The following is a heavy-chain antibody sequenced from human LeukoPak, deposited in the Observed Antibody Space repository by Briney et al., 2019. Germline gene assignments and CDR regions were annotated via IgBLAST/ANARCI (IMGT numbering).Heavy chain of an antibody. D-gene: IGHD2-15*01. CDR1: GGSISSYY. CDR2: IYYSGNT. Sequence: PSETLSLTCTVSGGSISSYYWSWIRQPPGKGLEWIGYIYYSGNTNYNPSLKSRVTISVDSSKNHFSLKLSSVTAADTALYYCAIIGRAAAPYILSFDYWGQGTLVTVSS. V-gene: IGHV4-59*01. J-gene: IGHJ4*02. CDR3: AIIGRAAAPYILSFDY.